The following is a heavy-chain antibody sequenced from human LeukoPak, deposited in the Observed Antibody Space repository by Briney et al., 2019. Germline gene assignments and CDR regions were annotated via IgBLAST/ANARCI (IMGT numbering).Heavy chain of an antibody. V-gene: IGHV3-23*01. Sequence: GGSLRLSCAASGFTFSSYAMSWVRQAPGKGLEWVSAISGSGGSTYYADSVKGRFTISRDNSKNTLYLQMNSLRAEDTAVYYCAIATEQWLAYYFDYWGQGTLVTVSS. CDR3: AIATEQWLAYYFDY. CDR1: GFTFSSYA. D-gene: IGHD6-19*01. CDR2: ISGSGGST. J-gene: IGHJ4*02.